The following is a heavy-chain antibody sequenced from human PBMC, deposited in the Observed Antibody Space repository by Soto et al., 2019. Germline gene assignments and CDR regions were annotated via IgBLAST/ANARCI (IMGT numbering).Heavy chain of an antibody. Sequence: ASVKVSCKASGYIFTNYDINWVRQATGQGLEYLGWINPNSGNTGYVQKFQGRVTMTRNTSINTAYMELNSLRSEDTAVYYCARGFKYGYCYQRVVPWGHGT. V-gene: IGHV1-8*01. D-gene: IGHD2-21*02. CDR1: GYIFTNYD. CDR2: INPNSGNT. CDR3: ARGFKYGYCYQRVVP. J-gene: IGHJ5*02.